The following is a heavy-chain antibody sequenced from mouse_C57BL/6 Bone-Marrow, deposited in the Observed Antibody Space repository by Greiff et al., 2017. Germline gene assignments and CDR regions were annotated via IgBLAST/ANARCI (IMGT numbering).Heavy chain of an antibody. V-gene: IGHV5-15*01. Sequence: EVKLVESGGGLVQPGGSLKLSCAASGFTFSDYGMAWVRQAPRKGPEWVAFISNLAYSIYYADTVTGRCTISRENAKNTLYLEMSSLRSEDTAMYYCARRDWGFAYWGQGTLVTVSA. J-gene: IGHJ3*01. CDR3: ARRDWGFAY. CDR1: GFTFSDYG. CDR2: ISNLAYSI. D-gene: IGHD4-1*01.